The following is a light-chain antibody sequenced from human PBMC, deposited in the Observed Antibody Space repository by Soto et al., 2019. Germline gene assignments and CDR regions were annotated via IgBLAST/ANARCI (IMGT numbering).Light chain of an antibody. CDR3: QSYDSSLSGGI. V-gene: IGLV1-40*01. CDR1: SSNIGAHYD. Sequence: QSVLTQPPSVSGAPGQRVTISCTGSSSNIGAHYDVHWYQQLPGTAPKLLIYGNTNLPSGVPDRFSGSKSGTSASLAITGRQAEDEADYYCQSYDSSLSGGIFGGGTKLTVL. CDR2: GNT. J-gene: IGLJ2*01.